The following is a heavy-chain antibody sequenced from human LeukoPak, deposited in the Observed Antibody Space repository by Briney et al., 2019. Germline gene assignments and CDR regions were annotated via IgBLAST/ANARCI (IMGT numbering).Heavy chain of an antibody. Sequence: GGSLRLSCAASGFTFSSYGMHWVRQAPGKGLEWVAVISYSGNNIYYADSVKGRFTISRDNAKNSLYLQMNSLRAEDTALYHCARVPVVPAARGYYYYMDVWGKGTTVTVSS. CDR1: GFTFSSYG. CDR2: ISYSGNNI. D-gene: IGHD2-2*01. V-gene: IGHV3-30*03. J-gene: IGHJ6*03. CDR3: ARVPVVPAARGYYYYMDV.